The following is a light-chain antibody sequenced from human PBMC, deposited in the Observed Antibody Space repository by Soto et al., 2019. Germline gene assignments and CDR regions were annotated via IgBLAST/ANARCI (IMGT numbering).Light chain of an antibody. V-gene: IGKV2-28*01. CDR2: LGS. J-gene: IGKJ1*01. CDR1: QSLLHSNGYNY. Sequence: DIVMTQSPLSLPVTPGEPASISCRSSQSLLHSNGYNYLDWYLQKPGQSPQLLIYLGSNRASGVPDRFSGSGSGTDFTLKISRVEAEDVGVYYCMPALQTPKFGQGTKVEIK. CDR3: MPALQTPK.